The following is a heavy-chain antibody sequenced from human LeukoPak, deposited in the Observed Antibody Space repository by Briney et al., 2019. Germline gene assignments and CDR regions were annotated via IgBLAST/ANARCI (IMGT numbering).Heavy chain of an antibody. CDR2: ISRSGST. CDR1: GDSISSGDYY. Sequence: PSETLSLTCTVSGDSISSGDYYWSWIRQPAGKGLEWIGRISRSGSTNYNPSLKSRVTISVDTSKNQFSLKLSSVTAADTAVYFCARGPYSYDSSGAFDIWGQGTMVTVSS. CDR3: ARGPYSYDSSGAFDI. V-gene: IGHV4-61*02. J-gene: IGHJ3*02. D-gene: IGHD3-22*01.